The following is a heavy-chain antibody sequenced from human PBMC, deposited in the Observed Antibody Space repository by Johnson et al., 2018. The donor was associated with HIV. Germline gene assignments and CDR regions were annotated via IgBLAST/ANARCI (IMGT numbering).Heavy chain of an antibody. CDR3: ARERAAVARHEGFDL. D-gene: IGHD5-12*01. J-gene: IGHJ3*01. CDR2: ISSSGSTI. Sequence: QVQLVESGGGVVQPGGSLRLSCAASGLTFSDSYMSWIRQAPGKGLEWVSYISSSGSTIYYADSVKGRFTISRDNAKNSLYLQMNSLRAEDTALYYCARERAAVARHEGFDLWGQGKMVTVSS. CDR1: GLTFSDSY. V-gene: IGHV3-11*04.